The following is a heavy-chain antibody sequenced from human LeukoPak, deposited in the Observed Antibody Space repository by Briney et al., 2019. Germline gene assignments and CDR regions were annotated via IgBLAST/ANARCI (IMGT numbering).Heavy chain of an antibody. Sequence: SQTLSLTCAISGDSVSSNSASWNWIRQSPSRGLEWLGRTYYRSKWYLDYAVSVKSRLTINPDTSKNQFSLQLDSVTPEDTAVYYCARGGFGMTVAQFDYWGQGTLVTVSS. J-gene: IGHJ4*02. D-gene: IGHD6-19*01. CDR2: TYYRSKWYL. CDR1: GDSVSSNSAS. CDR3: ARGGFGMTVAQFDY. V-gene: IGHV6-1*01.